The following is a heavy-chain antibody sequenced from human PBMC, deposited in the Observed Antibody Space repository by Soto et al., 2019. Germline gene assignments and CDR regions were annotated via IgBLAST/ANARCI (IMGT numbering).Heavy chain of an antibody. Sequence: PGGSLRPSCAACGFTFRSFTMNWVRQAPGKGLEWVSTISSNSAYIYYTDALRGRFTISRDNAKNSLHLQMNSLRAEDTAVYYCTRDASRDSSARGWFDPWGPGTLVTVSS. J-gene: IGHJ5*02. CDR3: TRDASRDSSARGWFDP. V-gene: IGHV3-21*01. CDR2: ISSNSAYI. CDR1: GFTFRSFT. D-gene: IGHD6-13*01.